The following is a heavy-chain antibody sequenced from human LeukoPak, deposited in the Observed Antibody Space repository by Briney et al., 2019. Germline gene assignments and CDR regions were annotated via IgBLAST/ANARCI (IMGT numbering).Heavy chain of an antibody. V-gene: IGHV3-74*01. CDR2: IKSDGSST. J-gene: IGHJ5*02. Sequence: GGSLRLSCAASGFTFSGYWMHWVRQAPGKGLVWVSRIKSDGSSTTYADSVKGRFTISRDNAKNTLYLEMNSLRDEDTAVYYCARSAGGSHYDWFDPWGQGTLVTVSS. CDR1: GFTFSGYW. CDR3: ARSAGGSHYDWFDP. D-gene: IGHD1-26*01.